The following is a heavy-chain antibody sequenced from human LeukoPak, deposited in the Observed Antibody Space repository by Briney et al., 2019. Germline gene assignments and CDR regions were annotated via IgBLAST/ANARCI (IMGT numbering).Heavy chain of an antibody. CDR2: IKQDGSEK. CDR1: GFTFSNYW. D-gene: IGHD3-3*01. J-gene: IGHJ4*02. Sequence: PGGSLTLSCAASGFTFSNYWLSWVRQAPGKGLEWVANIKQDGSEKYYVDSVKGRFIVSRDNAKNSLYLQMNSLRAEDTAVYYCARVYDVWSGYYRDYWGQGTLVTVSS. CDR3: ARVYDVWSGYYRDY. V-gene: IGHV3-7*04.